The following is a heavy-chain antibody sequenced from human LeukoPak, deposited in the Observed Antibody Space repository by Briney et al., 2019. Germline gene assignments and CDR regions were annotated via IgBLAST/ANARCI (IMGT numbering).Heavy chain of an antibody. CDR2: INHSGST. D-gene: IGHD3-3*01. CDR3: ARGRASYDFWSGYLFDY. V-gene: IGHV4-34*01. J-gene: IGHJ4*02. CDR1: GGPFSGYY. Sequence: SETLSLTCAVYGGPFSGYYWSWLRQSPGKRLEWIGEINHSGSTNYNPSLKSRVTISVDTSKNQFSLKLSSVTAADTAVYYCARGRASYDFWSGYLFDYWGQGTLVTVSS.